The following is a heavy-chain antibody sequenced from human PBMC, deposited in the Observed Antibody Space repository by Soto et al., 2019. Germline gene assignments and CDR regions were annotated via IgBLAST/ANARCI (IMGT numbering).Heavy chain of an antibody. J-gene: IGHJ4*02. CDR2: ITGSGGHS. V-gene: IGHV3-23*01. D-gene: IGHD1-7*01. CDR3: AKDRRAGGNYGFYSDF. Sequence: GGSLRLSCLASGFPSSTYGFSTYAMTWVRQPPGKGLEWVSVITGSGGHSYYADSVKGRFTISRDNSRNTLFLQMDSLRADDTAVYFCAKDRRAGGNYGFYSDFWGQGALVTVSS. CDR1: GFPSSTYGFSTYA.